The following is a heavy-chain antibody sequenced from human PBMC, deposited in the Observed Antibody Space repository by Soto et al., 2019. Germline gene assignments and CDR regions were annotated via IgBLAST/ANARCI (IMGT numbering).Heavy chain of an antibody. CDR3: AKEGTSFDAFDI. CDR1: GFTFDDYA. D-gene: IGHD3-10*01. Sequence: PGGSLRLSCAASGFTFDDYAMHWVRQAPGKGLEWVSGISWNSGSIGYADSVKGRFTISRDNAKNSLYLQMNSLRAEDTALYYCAKEGTSFDAFDIWGQGTMVTVSS. J-gene: IGHJ3*02. V-gene: IGHV3-9*01. CDR2: ISWNSGSI.